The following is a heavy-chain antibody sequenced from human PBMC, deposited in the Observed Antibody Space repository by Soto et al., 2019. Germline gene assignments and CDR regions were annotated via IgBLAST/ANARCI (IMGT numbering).Heavy chain of an antibody. CDR1: GGSTRSGGDY. CDR2: IYYSGNT. Sequence: TQSLTCPVSGGSTRSGGDYWSRVRQNPRKGLEWIGNIYYSGNTYYNPSLKSRLTISVDTSKNQFSLNLSSVTAADTAVYYCARDRLMATAGTARHYFGLDVWGQGTTVTVSS. CDR3: ARDRLMATAGTARHYFGLDV. D-gene: IGHD5-18*01. J-gene: IGHJ6*02. V-gene: IGHV4-31*03.